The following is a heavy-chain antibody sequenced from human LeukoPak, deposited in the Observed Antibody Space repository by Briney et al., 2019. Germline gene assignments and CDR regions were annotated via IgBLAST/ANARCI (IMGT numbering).Heavy chain of an antibody. CDR3: ARGPNKYDGGNSGSAWFDP. CDR2: FDPEDGET. Sequence: ASVKVSCKVSGYTLTELSMHWVRQAPGKGLEWMGGFDPEDGETIYAQKFQGRVTMTRNTSISTAYLELSSLTSEDTAVYYCARGPNKYDGGNSGSAWFDPWGQGSLVTVSS. CDR1: GYTLTELS. D-gene: IGHD4-23*01. J-gene: IGHJ5*02. V-gene: IGHV1-24*01.